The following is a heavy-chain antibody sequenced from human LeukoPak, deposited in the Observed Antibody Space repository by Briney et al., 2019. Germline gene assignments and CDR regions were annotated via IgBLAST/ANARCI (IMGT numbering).Heavy chain of an antibody. CDR3: ARGGGEYSSSLDY. V-gene: IGHV4-34*01. D-gene: IGHD6-6*01. Sequence: TPSETLSLTCAVYSGSFSGYYWNWIRQPPGKGLEWIGEINHSGSTNYNPSLKSRVTISVDTSKNQFSLKLSSVTAADTAVYYCARGGGEYSSSLDYWGQGTLVTVSS. J-gene: IGHJ4*02. CDR1: SGSFSGYY. CDR2: INHSGST.